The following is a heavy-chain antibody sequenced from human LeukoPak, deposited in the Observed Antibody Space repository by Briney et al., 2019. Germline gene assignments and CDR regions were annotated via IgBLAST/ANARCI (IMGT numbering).Heavy chain of an antibody. CDR1: AGSISGYY. CDR2: VYYTGIS. Sequence: SETLTLTCTVSAGSISGYYWSWIRQPPGKGLEWIGYVYYTGISNHNPSLKTRVSISVDTSKNQFALKLSSVTAADTAVYYCARHEVLDGSGYYHLDYWGQGTLVTVSS. V-gene: IGHV4-59*08. D-gene: IGHD3-22*01. CDR3: ARHEVLDGSGYYHLDY. J-gene: IGHJ4*02.